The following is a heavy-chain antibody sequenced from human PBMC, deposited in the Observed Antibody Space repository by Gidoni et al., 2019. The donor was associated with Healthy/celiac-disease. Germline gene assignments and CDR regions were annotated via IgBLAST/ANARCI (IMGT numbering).Heavy chain of an antibody. CDR1: GYTFTYRY. D-gene: IGHD2-15*01. J-gene: IGHJ3*02. CDR2: ITPFNGNT. Sequence: QMQLVQSGAEVKKTGSSVKVSCKASGYTFTYRYLHWVRQAPGQALEWMGWITPFNGNTNYAQKFQDRVTITRDKSMSTAYMELSSLRSEDTAMYYCATIGVVAATHLRGYSYGFEAFDIWGQGTMVTVSS. CDR3: ATIGVVAATHLRGYSYGFEAFDI. V-gene: IGHV1-45*02.